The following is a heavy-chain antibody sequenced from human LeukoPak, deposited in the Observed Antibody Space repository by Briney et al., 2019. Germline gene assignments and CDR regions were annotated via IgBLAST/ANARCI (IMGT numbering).Heavy chain of an antibody. CDR3: ARDGCSGGSCYTFDY. Sequence: ASVKVSCKASGYTFTGYYMHWVRQAPGQGLEWMGWINPNSGGTNYAQKFQGRVTMTRDTSISTAYMELSRLRSDDTAVYYCARDGCSGGSCYTFDYWGQGTLVTVSS. D-gene: IGHD2-15*01. J-gene: IGHJ4*02. CDR2: INPNSGGT. CDR1: GYTFTGYY. V-gene: IGHV1-2*02.